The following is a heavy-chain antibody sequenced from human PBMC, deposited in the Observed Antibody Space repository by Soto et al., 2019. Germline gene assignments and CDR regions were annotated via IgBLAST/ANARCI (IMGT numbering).Heavy chain of an antibody. V-gene: IGHV3-74*01. Sequence: GGSLRLSCAASGFTFGNYWMHWVRQAPGKGLEWVSRMNSDGSTTNYADSVKGRFTISRDNAKNSVSLQMNSLRDEDTAVYYCAREETAWPLAYGLDVWGQGTTVTVSS. CDR1: GFTFGNYW. CDR2: MNSDGSTT. CDR3: AREETAWPLAYGLDV. D-gene: IGHD2-21*02. J-gene: IGHJ6*02.